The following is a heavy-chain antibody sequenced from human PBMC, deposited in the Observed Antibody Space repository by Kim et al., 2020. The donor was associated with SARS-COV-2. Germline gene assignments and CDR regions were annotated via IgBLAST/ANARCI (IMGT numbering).Heavy chain of an antibody. CDR2: ISSNGDSA. D-gene: IGHD1-1*01. Sequence: GGSLRLSCSASGFTFSSYAMYWVRQAPGKGLEYVSAISSNGDSAFFADSVKGRFTISRDNSNNTLYLQMSSLRAEDTAVYHCVKVYPKLTTKSYFDFWGQGTLVTVSS. CDR3: VKVYPKLTTKSYFDF. J-gene: IGHJ4*02. CDR1: GFTFSSYA. V-gene: IGHV3-64D*09.